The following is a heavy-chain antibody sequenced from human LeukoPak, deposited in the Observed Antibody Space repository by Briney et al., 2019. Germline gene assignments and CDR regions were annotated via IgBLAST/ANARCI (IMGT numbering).Heavy chain of an antibody. D-gene: IGHD2/OR15-2a*01. J-gene: IGHJ6*02. CDR1: SGSFSGYY. V-gene: IGHV4-34*01. CDR2: INHSGST. CDR3: ARRVFFPYGMDV. Sequence: SETLSLTCAVYSGSFSGYYWSWIRQPPGKGLEWIGEINHSGSTNYNPSLKSRVTISVDTSKNQFSLKLSSVTAADTAVYYCARRVFFPYGMDVWGQGTTVTVSS.